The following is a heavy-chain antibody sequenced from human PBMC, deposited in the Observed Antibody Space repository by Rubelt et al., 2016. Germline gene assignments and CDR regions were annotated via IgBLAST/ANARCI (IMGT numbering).Heavy chain of an antibody. D-gene: IGHD4-17*01. CDR1: GYTFSTYG. V-gene: IGHV7-4-1*02. J-gene: IGHJ4*02. Sequence: QVQLVQSGAEVKKPGASVKVSCRPYGYTFSTYGIIWARLAPGQGLEWMGWINTNTGKPGYAQGFTGRFVFSLDTSVTTAYLQITSLKAEDAAVDYCVREGPSYGIPEYWGQGTLVTVSS. CDR3: VREGPSYGIPEY. CDR2: INTNTGKP.